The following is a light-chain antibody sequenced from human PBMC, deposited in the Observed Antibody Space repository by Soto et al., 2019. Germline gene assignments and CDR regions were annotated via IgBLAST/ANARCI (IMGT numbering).Light chain of an antibody. J-gene: IGLJ1*01. V-gene: IGLV2-14*03. Sequence: QSALTQPASVSGSPGQSITISCTGTSSDVGGYNYVSWYQHHPGKAPKLIIYDVTNRPSGVSNPFSGSKSGNTASQTISGLQPEDEADDHCSSYTTSNSRQIVFGTGTKLTVL. CDR1: SSDVGGYNY. CDR3: SSYTTSNSRQIV. CDR2: DVT.